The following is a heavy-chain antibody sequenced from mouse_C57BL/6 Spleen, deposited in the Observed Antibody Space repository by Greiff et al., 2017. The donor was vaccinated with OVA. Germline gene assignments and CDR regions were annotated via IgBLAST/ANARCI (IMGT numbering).Heavy chain of an antibody. CDR3: ARRDYCSRPLFDY. V-gene: IGHV1-69*01. CDR2: IDPSDSYT. D-gene: IGHD1-1*01. Sequence: VQLQQPGAELVMPGASVKLSCKASGYTFTSYWMHWVKQRPGQGLEWIGEIDPSDSYTNYNQKFKGKSTLTVDKSSSTAYMQLSSLTSAVSAVSSCARRDYCSRPLFDYWRPGPLVTVSA. CDR1: GYTFTSYW. J-gene: IGHJ3*01.